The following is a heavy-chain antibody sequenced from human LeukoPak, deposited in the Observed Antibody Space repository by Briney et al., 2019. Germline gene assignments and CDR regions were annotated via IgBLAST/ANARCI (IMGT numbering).Heavy chain of an antibody. D-gene: IGHD6-19*01. J-gene: IGHJ5*02. Sequence: PSETLSLTCTVSGGSISSSSYYWGWIRQPPGKGLEWIGSIYYSGSTYYNPSLKSRVTISVDTSKNQFSLKLSSVTAADTAVYYCARGRRAVAGSNPFFRTSGIWFDPWGQGALVTVSS. CDR3: ARGRRAVAGSNPFFRTSGIWFDP. CDR2: IYYSGST. V-gene: IGHV4-39*01. CDR1: GGSISSSSYY.